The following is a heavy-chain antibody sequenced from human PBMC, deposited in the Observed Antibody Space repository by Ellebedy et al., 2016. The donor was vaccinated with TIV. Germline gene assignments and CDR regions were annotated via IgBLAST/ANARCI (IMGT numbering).Heavy chain of an antibody. CDR3: AKEIRTGSGAGFDV. CDR2: INKDGSEK. Sequence: PGGSLRLSCAGSGFTFSFYWMSWVRQAPGKGPEWVANINKDGSEKFYVDSVKGRFTISRDNAKNSLFLQMNTLRADDTAVYYCAKEIRTGSGAGFDVWGQGTMVTVSS. J-gene: IGHJ3*01. CDR1: GFTFSFYW. V-gene: IGHV3-7*03. D-gene: IGHD1-26*01.